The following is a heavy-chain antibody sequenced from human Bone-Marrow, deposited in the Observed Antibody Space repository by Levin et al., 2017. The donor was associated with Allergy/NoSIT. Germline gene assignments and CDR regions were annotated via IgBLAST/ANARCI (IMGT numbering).Heavy chain of an antibody. V-gene: IGHV3-21*01. Sequence: GESLKISCAASGFTFSSYSMNWVRQAPGKGLEWVSSISSSSSYIYYADSVKGRFTISRDNAKNSLYLQMNSLRAEDTAVYYCARDRGSLWELRRYGMDCWGQGTTVTVSS. J-gene: IGHJ6*02. CDR2: ISSSSSYI. D-gene: IGHD1-26*01. CDR1: GFTFSSYS. CDR3: ARDRGSLWELRRYGMDC.